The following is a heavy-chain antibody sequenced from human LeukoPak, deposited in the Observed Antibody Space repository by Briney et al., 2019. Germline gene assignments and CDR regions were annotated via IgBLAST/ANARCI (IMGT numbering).Heavy chain of an antibody. J-gene: IGHJ4*02. Sequence: ASVKISCKASGYTFDDNYMHWVQQAPGKGPEWMGFVDPKDGETVYAEKFQDRVTLSADTSIDTAYMKLSSLTSEDTAMYYCTTTNVGNSPRDYWGQGTLVTVSS. D-gene: IGHD1-7*01. CDR2: VDPKDGET. V-gene: IGHV1-69-2*01. CDR1: GYTFDDNY. CDR3: TTTNVGNSPRDY.